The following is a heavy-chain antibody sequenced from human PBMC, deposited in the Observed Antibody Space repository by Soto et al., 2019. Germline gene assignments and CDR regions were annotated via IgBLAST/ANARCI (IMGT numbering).Heavy chain of an antibody. CDR1: GGSFSGYY. D-gene: IGHD2-2*01. Sequence: PSETLSLTCAVYGGSFSGYYWSRIRQPPGKGLEWIGEINHSGSTNYNPSLKSRVTISVDTSKNQFSLKLSSVTAADTAVYYCARGHCSSTSCYPTSDYYYMDVWGKGTTVTVSS. CDR3: ARGHCSSTSCYPTSDYYYMDV. CDR2: INHSGST. V-gene: IGHV4-34*01. J-gene: IGHJ6*03.